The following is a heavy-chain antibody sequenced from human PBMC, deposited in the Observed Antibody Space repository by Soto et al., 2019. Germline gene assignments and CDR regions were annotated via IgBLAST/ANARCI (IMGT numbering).Heavy chain of an antibody. Sequence: EGSLRLSCAASGFTVSSNYMSWVRQAPGKGLEWVSVIYSGGSTYYADSVKGRFTISRDNSKNTLYLQMNSLRAEDTAVYYCARGSGELELSYWGQGTLVTVSS. CDR3: ARGSGELELSY. D-gene: IGHD1-7*01. CDR2: IYSGGST. J-gene: IGHJ4*02. CDR1: GFTVSSNY. V-gene: IGHV3-53*01.